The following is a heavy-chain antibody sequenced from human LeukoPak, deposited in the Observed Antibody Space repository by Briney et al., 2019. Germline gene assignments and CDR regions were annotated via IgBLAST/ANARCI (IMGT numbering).Heavy chain of an antibody. D-gene: IGHD1-1*01. CDR2: ISYDGSNK. CDR1: GFSFSSYG. CDR3: ARDGTSYGMDV. J-gene: IGHJ6*02. V-gene: IGHV3-30*03. Sequence: TGRSLRLSCAASGFSFSSYGMHWVRQPPGKGLEWVAFISYDGSNKYYADSVKGRFTISRDNSQNTFYLQMNSLRAEDTAVYYCARDGTSYGMDVWGQGTTVTVSS.